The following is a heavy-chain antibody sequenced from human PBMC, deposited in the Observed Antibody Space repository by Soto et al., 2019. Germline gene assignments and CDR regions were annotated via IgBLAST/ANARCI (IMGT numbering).Heavy chain of an antibody. J-gene: IGHJ6*02. CDR3: ARAPAGDYTLYHYYTMDV. CDR2: VWFDGGNK. D-gene: IGHD4-17*01. Sequence: QVQLVASGGGVVQPGTSLRLSCEASGFTFSDHAMHWVRQAPGKGLEWVAVVWFDGGNKFYTDSMKGRFTISRDNSKNTLFLQMNSLRVVDTAVYYCARAPAGDYTLYHYYTMDVWGQGTAVTVSS. V-gene: IGHV3-33*01. CDR1: GFTFSDHA.